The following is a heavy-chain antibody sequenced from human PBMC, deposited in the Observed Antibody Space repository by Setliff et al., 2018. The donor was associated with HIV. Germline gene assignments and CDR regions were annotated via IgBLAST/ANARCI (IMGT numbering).Heavy chain of an antibody. CDR1: GGSIRSSY. J-gene: IGHJ4*02. CDR2: IYYSGST. CDR3: ARDAGGSVGNYYFDY. V-gene: IGHV4-59*01. D-gene: IGHD2-15*01. Sequence: SETLSLTCIVSGGSIRSSYWSWIRQPPGKGLGWIGYIYYSGSTNYNPSLKNRVTISIDTSKKQFSLNLSSVTAADTAVYYCARDAGGSVGNYYFDYWGQGTLVTVSS.